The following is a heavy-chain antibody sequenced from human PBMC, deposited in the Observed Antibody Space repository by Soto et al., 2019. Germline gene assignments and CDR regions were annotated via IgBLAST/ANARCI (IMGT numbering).Heavy chain of an antibody. J-gene: IGHJ6*02. Sequence: QVQLVQSGAEVKKPGSSVKVACKASGGTFSSYAISWVRQAPGQGLEWMGGIIPIFGTADYAQKFQGRVTITADESTSTAYMELSSLRSEDTAVYYCALHYGSGSNYYYYGMDVWGQGTTVTVSS. CDR2: IIPIFGTA. D-gene: IGHD3-10*01. CDR3: ALHYGSGSNYYYYGMDV. CDR1: GGTFSSYA. V-gene: IGHV1-69*12.